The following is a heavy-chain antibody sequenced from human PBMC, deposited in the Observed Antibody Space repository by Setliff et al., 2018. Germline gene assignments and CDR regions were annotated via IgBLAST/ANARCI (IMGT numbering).Heavy chain of an antibody. D-gene: IGHD5-12*01. CDR1: GYTFTGYY. CDR2: INPNNGDT. V-gene: IGHV1-2*02. J-gene: IGHJ4*02. Sequence: ASVKVSCKASGYTFTGYYMHWVRQAPGQGLEWMGWINPNNGDTKSAQKLQGRLTMTRDTSISTAYMELSSLRSDDTAVYYCARQPMDTIMVTFDYWGQGILVTVSS. CDR3: ARQPMDTIMVTFDY.